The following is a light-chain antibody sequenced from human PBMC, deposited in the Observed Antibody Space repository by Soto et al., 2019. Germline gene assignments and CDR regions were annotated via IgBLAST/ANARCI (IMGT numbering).Light chain of an antibody. CDR2: EVS. V-gene: IGKV2-29*01. J-gene: IGKJ1*01. CDR1: QSLLHITGETF. Sequence: DVVMTQTPVSLSVAPGQPASISCKSSQSLLHITGETFLFWYLQKPGQSPQLLIYEVSTRVSGVPDRFSGSGSGTNFTLTISSLQAEDVAVYYCQQYYNTPPTFGQGTKVDIK. CDR3: QQYYNTPPT.